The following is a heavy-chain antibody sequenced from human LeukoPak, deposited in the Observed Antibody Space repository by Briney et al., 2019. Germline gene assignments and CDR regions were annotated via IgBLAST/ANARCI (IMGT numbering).Heavy chain of an antibody. CDR3: ARESHETREDY. J-gene: IGHJ4*02. Sequence: ASVKVSCKASGYTFTSYGISWVRQAPGQGLEWMGWISAYNGNTNYAQKLQGRVAMTTDTYTSTAYMELRSLRSDDTAMYYCARESHETREDYWGQGTLVTVSS. CDR2: ISAYNGNT. CDR1: GYTFTSYG. D-gene: IGHD1-1*01. V-gene: IGHV1-18*01.